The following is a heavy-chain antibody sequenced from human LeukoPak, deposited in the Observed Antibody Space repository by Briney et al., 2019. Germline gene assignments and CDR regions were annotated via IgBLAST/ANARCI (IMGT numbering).Heavy chain of an antibody. CDR1: GFTFSSYW. J-gene: IGHJ4*02. CDR2: INQDGTTK. CDR3: VRDDDRPDNGLDY. Sequence: GGSLRLSCAASGFTFSSYWMNWLRQAPGTGLEWVANINQDGTTKYYLDSVKGRFTISRDNAKNTLYLQMNSLRAEDTAVYYCVRDDDRPDNGLDYWGQGTLVTVSS. D-gene: IGHD3-22*01. V-gene: IGHV3-7*01.